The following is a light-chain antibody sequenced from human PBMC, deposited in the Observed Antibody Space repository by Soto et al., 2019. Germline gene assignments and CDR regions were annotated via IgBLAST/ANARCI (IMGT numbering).Light chain of an antibody. V-gene: IGLV1-44*01. CDR1: SPNIGTSS. Sequence: QSVLTQPHSASGTPGQRVTISCSGSSPNIGTSSVHWFQQLPGTAPKLLISTTNQRPSGVPERFSGSKSGASASLAISGLQSEDEADYYCAAWDDSLNGHVFGPGTKVTV. J-gene: IGLJ1*01. CDR3: AAWDDSLNGHV. CDR2: TTN.